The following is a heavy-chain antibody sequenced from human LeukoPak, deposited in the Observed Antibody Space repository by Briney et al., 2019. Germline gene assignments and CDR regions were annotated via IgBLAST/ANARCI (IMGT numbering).Heavy chain of an antibody. J-gene: IGHJ3*02. D-gene: IGHD7-27*01. CDR2: IKSKAAGGTT. CDR1: GFTFRNAW. Sequence: GGSLRLSCAASGFTFRNAWMSWVRQAPGKGLEWVGRIKSKAAGGTTDYASPVKGRFSISRDDSKTMLYLQMNSLTTEDTAVYYCSREGTGGGAFDIWGQGTVVTVSS. V-gene: IGHV3-15*01. CDR3: SREGTGGGAFDI.